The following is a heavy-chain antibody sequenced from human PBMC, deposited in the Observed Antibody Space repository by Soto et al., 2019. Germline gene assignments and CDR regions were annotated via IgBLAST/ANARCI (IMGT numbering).Heavy chain of an antibody. J-gene: IGHJ4*02. CDR3: AREGILRYFDY. CDR1: GFTFSDHY. V-gene: IGHV3-72*01. D-gene: IGHD4-17*01. Sequence: LRLSCAASGFTFSDHYMDWVRQAPGKGLEWVGRTRNKANSYTTEYAASVKGRFTISRDDSKNSLYLQMNSLKTEDTAVYYCAREGILRYFDYWGQGTLVTVSS. CDR2: TRNKANSYTT.